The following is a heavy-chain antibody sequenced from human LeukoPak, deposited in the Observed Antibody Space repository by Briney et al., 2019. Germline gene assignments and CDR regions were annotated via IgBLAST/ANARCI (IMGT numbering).Heavy chain of an antibody. J-gene: IGHJ4*02. V-gene: IGHV3-23*01. Sequence: GGSLRLSCAASGFTFSSYAMSWVRQASGKGLEWVSAISGSGDSTYYADSVKCRFIISRENSKNTLYLQRNSLRAEDTAVYYCAKYLLLTRKDYWGQGTLVTVSS. CDR1: GFTFSSYA. D-gene: IGHD1-20*01. CDR3: AKYLLLTRKDY. CDR2: ISGSGDST.